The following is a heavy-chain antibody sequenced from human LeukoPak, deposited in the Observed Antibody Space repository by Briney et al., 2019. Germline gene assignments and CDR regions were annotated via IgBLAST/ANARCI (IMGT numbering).Heavy chain of an antibody. CDR2: IKSKTDGGTT. V-gene: IGHV3-15*01. CDR1: GFTFSNAW. CDR3: TTDQGYYDSSGYGDY. D-gene: IGHD3-22*01. Sequence: PGGSLRLSCAASGFTFSNAWMSWVRQAPGKGLEWVGRIKSKTDGGTTDYAAPVKGRFTISRDDSKNTLYLQMNSLKTEDTAVYYCTTDQGYYDSSGYGDYWGQGTLVTVSS. J-gene: IGHJ4*02.